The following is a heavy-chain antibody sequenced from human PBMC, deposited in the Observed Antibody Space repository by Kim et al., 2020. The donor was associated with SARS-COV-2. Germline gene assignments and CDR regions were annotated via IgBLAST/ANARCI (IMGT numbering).Heavy chain of an antibody. V-gene: IGHV4-4*02. Sequence: SETLSLTCAVSGGSISSSNWWSWVRQPPGKGLEWIGEIYHSGSTNYNPSLKSRVTISVDKSKNQFSLKLSSVTAADTAVYYCARVMSPWIYRWFDPWGQGTLVTVSS. CDR2: IYHSGST. CDR1: GGSISSSNW. CDR3: ARVMSPWIYRWFDP. D-gene: IGHD5-12*01. J-gene: IGHJ5*02.